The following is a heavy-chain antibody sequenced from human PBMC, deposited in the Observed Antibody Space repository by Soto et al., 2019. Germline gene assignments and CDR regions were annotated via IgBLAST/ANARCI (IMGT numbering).Heavy chain of an antibody. CDR2: IYYSGST. CDR3: ARCSNWVDTAIAY. D-gene: IGHD5-18*01. Sequence: QVQLQESGPGLVKPSETLSLTCTVSGGSVSSGSYYWSWIRQPPGKGLEWIGYIYYSGSTNYNPSLKSRVTISVDTSKNHFSLNLSSVTAADTAVYYCARCSNWVDTAIAYWGQGTLVTVSS. V-gene: IGHV4-61*01. J-gene: IGHJ4*02. CDR1: GGSVSSGSYY.